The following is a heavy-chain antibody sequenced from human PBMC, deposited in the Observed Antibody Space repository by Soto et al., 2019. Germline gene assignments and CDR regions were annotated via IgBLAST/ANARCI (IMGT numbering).Heavy chain of an antibody. D-gene: IGHD4-4*01. CDR1: GFTFANYA. CDR3: TTDSYITVTPVRLDY. Sequence: GGSLRLSCTASGFTFANYAMHWVRQAPGKGLEWVGRVKSKTHGGTTDFAASVKGRFAISRDDSISMAFMRMNSLKIEDTAVYYCTTDSYITVTPVRLDYSGHGTLVTVSS. CDR2: VKSKTHGGTT. J-gene: IGHJ4*01. V-gene: IGHV3-15*07.